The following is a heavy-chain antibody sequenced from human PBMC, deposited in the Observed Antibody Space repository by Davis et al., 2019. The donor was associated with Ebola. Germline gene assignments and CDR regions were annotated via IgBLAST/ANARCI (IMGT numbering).Heavy chain of an antibody. CDR1: GYTFTSYY. CDR3: ARDSEWELLVYWGWFDP. V-gene: IGHV1-46*01. D-gene: IGHD1-26*01. Sequence: ASSLISCNASGYTFTSYYMHWLRQAPGQGLEWMVIINPSGGSTSYAQKFQGRVTMTRDTSTSTAYMELRSLRPDDTAVYYCARDSEWELLVYWGWFDPWGQGTLVTVSS. J-gene: IGHJ5*02. CDR2: INPSGGST.